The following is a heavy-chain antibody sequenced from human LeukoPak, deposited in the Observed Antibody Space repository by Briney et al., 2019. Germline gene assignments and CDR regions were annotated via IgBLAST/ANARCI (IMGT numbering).Heavy chain of an antibody. CDR3: ARVVPMYYYDSSGFSHDY. CDR1: GGSFSGYY. V-gene: IGHV4-34*01. D-gene: IGHD3-22*01. CDR2: INHSGST. J-gene: IGHJ4*02. Sequence: SETLSLTCAVYGGSFSGYYWSWIRQPPAKGLEWIGEINHSGSTNYNHSPNSRVTISVDTSKNQFSLKLSCVAAADTAVYYCARVVPMYYYDSSGFSHDYWGQGTLVTVSS.